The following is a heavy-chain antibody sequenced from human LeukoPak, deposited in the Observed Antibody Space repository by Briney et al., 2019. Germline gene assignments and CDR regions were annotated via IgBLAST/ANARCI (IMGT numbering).Heavy chain of an antibody. CDR3: ARVSVLRYFDWLFLFDY. J-gene: IGHJ4*02. CDR1: GFTVSSNY. CDR2: IYSGGST. Sequence: GGSLRLSYAASGFTVSSNYMSWVRQAPGKGLEWVSVIYSGGSTYYADSVKGRFTISRDNSKNTLYLQLNSLRAEDTAVYYCARVSVLRYFDWLFLFDYWGQGTLVTVSS. V-gene: IGHV3-66*01. D-gene: IGHD3-9*01.